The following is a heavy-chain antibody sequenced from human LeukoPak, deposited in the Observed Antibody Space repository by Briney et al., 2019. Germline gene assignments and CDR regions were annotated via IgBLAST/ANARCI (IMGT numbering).Heavy chain of an antibody. D-gene: IGHD3-10*01. Sequence: ASVKVSCKASGYTFTGYYMHWVRQAPGQGLEWMGWINPNSGGTNYAQKFQGRVTMTRDTSISTAYMELSRLRSDDTAVYYCARDGYGSGKGYFDYWGQGTLVTVSS. CDR1: GYTFTGYY. V-gene: IGHV1-2*02. J-gene: IGHJ4*02. CDR3: ARDGYGSGKGYFDY. CDR2: INPNSGGT.